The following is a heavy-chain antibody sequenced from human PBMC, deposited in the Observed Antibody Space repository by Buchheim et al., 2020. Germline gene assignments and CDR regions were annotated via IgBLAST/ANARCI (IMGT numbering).Heavy chain of an antibody. D-gene: IGHD3-22*01. Sequence: QVQLVQSGAEVKKPGASVKVSCKASGYTFTSYYMHWVRQAPGQGLEWMGIINPSGGSTSYAQKFQGRVTMTRETSTSTVYMELSSLRSEDTAVYYCARDLTYYYDSSGYYSYALGYWGQGTL. J-gene: IGHJ4*02. CDR2: INPSGGST. CDR1: GYTFTSYY. V-gene: IGHV1-46*03. CDR3: ARDLTYYYDSSGYYSYALGY.